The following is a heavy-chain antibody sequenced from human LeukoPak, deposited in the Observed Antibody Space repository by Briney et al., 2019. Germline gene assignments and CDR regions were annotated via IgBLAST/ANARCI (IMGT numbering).Heavy chain of an antibody. CDR3: ARGLHYYGSGSYRAFAYFDY. V-gene: IGHV4-39*01. Sequence: SETLSLTCTVSGGSISSSSYYWGWIRQPPGKGLEWIGSIYYSGSTYYNPSLKSRVTISVDTSKNQFSLKLSSVTAADTAVYYCARGLHYYGSGSYRAFAYFDYWGQGTLVTVSS. CDR1: GGSISSSSYY. J-gene: IGHJ4*02. D-gene: IGHD3-10*01. CDR2: IYYSGST.